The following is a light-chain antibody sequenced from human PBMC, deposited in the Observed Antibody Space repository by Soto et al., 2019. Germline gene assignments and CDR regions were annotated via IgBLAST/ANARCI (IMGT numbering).Light chain of an antibody. J-gene: IGLJ1*01. CDR3: SSYTSSSTPYV. CDR2: EVS. V-gene: IGLV2-14*01. Sequence: LTQPASVSGSPGQSITISCTGTSSDVGGYNYVSWYQQHPGKAPKLMIYEVSNRPSGVSNRFSGSRSGNTASLTISGLQAEDEADYYCSSYTSSSTPYVFGTGTKVTVL. CDR1: SSDVGGYNY.